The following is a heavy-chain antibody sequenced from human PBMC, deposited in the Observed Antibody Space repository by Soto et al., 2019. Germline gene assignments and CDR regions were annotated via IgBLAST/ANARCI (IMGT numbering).Heavy chain of an antibody. CDR1: GASVNYGGYY. V-gene: IGHV4-31*03. J-gene: IGHJ4*02. CDR2: IYYSGTT. CDR3: ARVRPPPSSTVATYYFDY. Sequence: PSETLSLTCTVSGASVNYGGYYWGWVRQRPGKGLEWIAYIYYSGTTSFNPSLRSRLSISVDTSKNQFSLKLSSVTAADTAVYFCARVRPPPSSTVATYYFDYWGQGTMVTVYS. D-gene: IGHD4-17*01.